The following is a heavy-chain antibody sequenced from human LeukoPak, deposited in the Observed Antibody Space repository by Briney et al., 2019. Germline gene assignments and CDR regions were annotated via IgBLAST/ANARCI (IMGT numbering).Heavy chain of an antibody. CDR1: GYTFTSYG. CDR3: ARLGGLRYFDSAYFDY. CDR2: ISAYNGNT. D-gene: IGHD3-9*01. Sequence: ASVKVACKASGYTFTSYGISWVRPAPGQGLEWMGWISAYNGNTNYAQKLQGRVTITTDTSTSTAYMELRSLRSDDTAVYYCARLGGLRYFDSAYFDYWGRGTLVTVSS. V-gene: IGHV1-18*01. J-gene: IGHJ4*02.